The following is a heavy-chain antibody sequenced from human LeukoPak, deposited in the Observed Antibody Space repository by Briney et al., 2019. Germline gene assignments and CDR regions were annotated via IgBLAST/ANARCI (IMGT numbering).Heavy chain of an antibody. CDR2: IYHSGST. J-gene: IGHJ2*01. CDR3: ARLIAAAGTVGWYFDL. D-gene: IGHD6-13*01. V-gene: IGHV4-4*02. CDR1: GGSISSSNW. Sequence: SETLSLTCAVSGGSISSSNWWSWVRQPPGKGLEWIGEIYHSGSTNYNPSLKSRVTISVDKSKNQFSLKLSSVTAADTAVYYCARLIAAAGTVGWYFDLWGRGTLVTVSS.